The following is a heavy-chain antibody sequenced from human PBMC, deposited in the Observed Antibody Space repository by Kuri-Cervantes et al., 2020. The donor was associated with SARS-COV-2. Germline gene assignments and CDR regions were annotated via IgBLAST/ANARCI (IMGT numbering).Heavy chain of an antibody. Sequence: GGSLRLSCAASGFTFSSYWMHWVRQAPGKGLVWVSRINSDGSSTSYADSVKGRFTISRDNAKNTLYLQMNSLRAEDTAVYYCARVVSLGYYYYYMDVWGKGTTVTVSS. CDR1: GFTFSSYW. D-gene: IGHD1-14*01. V-gene: IGHV3-74*01. J-gene: IGHJ6*03. CDR2: INSDGSST. CDR3: ARVVSLGYYYYYMDV.